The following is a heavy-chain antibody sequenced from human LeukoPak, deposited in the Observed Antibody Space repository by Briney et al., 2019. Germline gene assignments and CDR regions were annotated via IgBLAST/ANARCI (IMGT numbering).Heavy chain of an antibody. CDR3: ARQGRISMIVVLIEDAFDI. CDR1: GGSFSGYY. CDR2: IYYSGGT. Sequence: PSETLSLTCAVYGGSFSGYYWGWIRQPPGKGLEWIGSIYYSGGTYYNPSLKSRVTISVDTSKNQFSLKLSSVTAADTAVYYCARQGRISMIVVLIEDAFDIWGQGTMVTVSS. V-gene: IGHV4-39*01. D-gene: IGHD3-22*01. J-gene: IGHJ3*02.